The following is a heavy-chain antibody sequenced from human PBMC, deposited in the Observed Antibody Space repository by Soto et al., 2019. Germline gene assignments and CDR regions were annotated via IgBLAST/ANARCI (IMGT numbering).Heavy chain of an antibody. CDR3: ARVNDASGYPRQWDV. Sequence: GASVKVSCKSSGYIFINYYMHCVRQAPGQRLEWMGWINAGNGNTKYSQKFQGRVTITRDTSASTAYMELSSLRSEDTAVYYCARVNDASGYPRQWDVWGKGTTVTVSS. V-gene: IGHV1-3*01. D-gene: IGHD3-3*01. CDR2: INAGNGNT. CDR1: GYIFINYY. J-gene: IGHJ6*04.